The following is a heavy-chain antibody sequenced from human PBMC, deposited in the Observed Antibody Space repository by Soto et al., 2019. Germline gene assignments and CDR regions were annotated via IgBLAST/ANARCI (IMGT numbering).Heavy chain of an antibody. Sequence: QVQLQQWGAGLLKPSETLSLTCAVYGGSFSGYYWSWIRQPPGKGLEWIGEINHSGSTNYNPSLTRRVTISVDTSKNQFSLKLSSVTAADTAVYYCARSRRHIVVVTAIRRAEYFQHWGQGTLVTVSS. CDR2: INHSGST. CDR1: GGSFSGYY. D-gene: IGHD2-21*02. J-gene: IGHJ1*01. V-gene: IGHV4-34*01. CDR3: ARSRRHIVVVTAIRRAEYFQH.